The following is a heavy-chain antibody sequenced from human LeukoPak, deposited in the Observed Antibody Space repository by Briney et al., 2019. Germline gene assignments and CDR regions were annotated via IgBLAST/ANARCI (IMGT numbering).Heavy chain of an antibody. J-gene: IGHJ6*03. CDR3: ARDDNYSNYLGYYYYYMVV. D-gene: IGHD4-11*01. CDR1: GGSISSSSYY. V-gene: IGHV4-39*07. CDR2: IYYSGST. Sequence: SETLSLTCTVSGGSISSSSYYWGWIRQPPGKGLEWIGSIYYSGSTYYNPSLKSRVTISVDTSKNQFSLKLSSVTAADTAVYYCARDDNYSNYLGYYYYYMVVWGKGTTVTVSS.